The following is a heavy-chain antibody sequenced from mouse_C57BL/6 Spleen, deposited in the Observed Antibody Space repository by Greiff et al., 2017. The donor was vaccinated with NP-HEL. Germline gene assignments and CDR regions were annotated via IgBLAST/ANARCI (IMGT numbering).Heavy chain of an antibody. V-gene: IGHV5-9-1*02. J-gene: IGHJ3*01. CDR1: GFTFSSYA. D-gene: IGHD3-2*02. CDR3: TRALTGQAIAAWFAY. CDR2: ISSGGDYI. Sequence: EVQGVESGEGLVKPGGSLKLSCAASGFTFSSYAMSWVRQTPEKRLEWVAYISSGGDYIYYADTVKGRFTISRDNARNTLYLQMSSLKYEDTAMYYCTRALTGQAIAAWFAYWGQGTLVTVSA.